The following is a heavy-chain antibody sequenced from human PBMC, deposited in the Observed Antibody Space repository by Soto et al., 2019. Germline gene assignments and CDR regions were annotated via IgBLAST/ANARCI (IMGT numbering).Heavy chain of an antibody. D-gene: IGHD3-16*01. CDR3: ARGAVMPDS. Sequence: EVQLLESGGGLEQPGGSLRLSCAASGFTFDSFAMTWVRQAPGKGLEWVSAISASGGSTFYADSVKGRFTISRDSSKHTLYLQMNSLRAVDTAVYYCARGAVMPDSWGQGTLVTVSS. J-gene: IGHJ4*02. CDR2: ISASGGST. CDR1: GFTFDSFA. V-gene: IGHV3-23*01.